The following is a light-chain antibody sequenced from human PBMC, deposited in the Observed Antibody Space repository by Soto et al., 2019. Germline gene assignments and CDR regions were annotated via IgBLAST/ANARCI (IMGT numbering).Light chain of an antibody. J-gene: IGKJ1*01. CDR2: GVS. CDR3: QSYNAWPFV. V-gene: IGKV3-15*01. CDR1: ESLFGF. Sequence: EIVMTQSPATLSASPGESVSLSCRASESLFGFLAWYQQKPGQAPRLLIYGVSTKATGVPARFSGSGSAADFTLTISSVQSDDSAVYYCQSYNAWPFVFGQGTKVDIK.